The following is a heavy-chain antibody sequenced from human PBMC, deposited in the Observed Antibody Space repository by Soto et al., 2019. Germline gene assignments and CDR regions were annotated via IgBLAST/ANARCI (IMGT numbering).Heavy chain of an antibody. J-gene: IGHJ4*02. Sequence: QVQLVQSGAEVKKPGASVKVSCKASGYTFTNYVLHWVRQAPGQRLEWMGWINAGNGNTKYSQKIQGRVTITRDTFASTPYMELSSLRSEDTAVYYCASASYGSGNYYWGQGTLVTVSS. V-gene: IGHV1-3*01. CDR3: ASASYGSGNYY. CDR2: INAGNGNT. CDR1: GYTFTNYV. D-gene: IGHD3-10*01.